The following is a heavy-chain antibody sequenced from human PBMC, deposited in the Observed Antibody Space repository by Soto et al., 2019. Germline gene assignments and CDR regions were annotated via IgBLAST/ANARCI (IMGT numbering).Heavy chain of an antibody. J-gene: IGHJ6*02. CDR1: GGTFSSYA. D-gene: IGHD3-22*01. Sequence: QVQLVQSGAEVKKPGSSVKVSCKASGGTFSSYAISWVRQAPGQGLEWMGGIIPIFGTANYAQKFQGRVTITADESTSKAYMELNRLRSEGTAVYYWSRVHTLYDSSGYYYEYYHYGMDVWGQGTTVTVSS. CDR3: SRVHTLYDSSGYYYEYYHYGMDV. V-gene: IGHV1-69*01. CDR2: IIPIFGTA.